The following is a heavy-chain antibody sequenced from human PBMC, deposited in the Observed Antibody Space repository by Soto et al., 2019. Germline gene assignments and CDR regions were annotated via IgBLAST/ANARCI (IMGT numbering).Heavy chain of an antibody. CDR3: ARDPHYFYDSTGYYDY. CDR2: IYYSGST. J-gene: IGHJ4*02. Sequence: SETLSLTCTVSGGSISSGGYYWSWIRQHPGKGLEWIGYIYYSGSTYYNPSLKSRVTISVDTSKNQFSLKLSSVTAADTAVYYCARDPHYFYDSTGYYDYWGQGTLVTVSS. CDR1: GGSISSGGYY. V-gene: IGHV4-31*03. D-gene: IGHD3-22*01.